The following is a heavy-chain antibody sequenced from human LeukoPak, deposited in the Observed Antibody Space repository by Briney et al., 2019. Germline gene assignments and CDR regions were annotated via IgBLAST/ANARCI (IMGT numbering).Heavy chain of an antibody. CDR2: IYYSGST. D-gene: IGHD2-15*01. J-gene: IGHJ5*02. V-gene: IGHV4-39*07. CDR3: ARGTVVIAATRLRPWGNYFDP. CDR1: GGSVSSSSYY. Sequence: PSETLSLTCTVSGGSVSSSSYYWGWIRQPPGKGLEWIGSIYYSGSTYYNPSLKSRVTISVDASEKQFSLRLTSVTAADTAVYYCARGTVVIAATRLRPWGNYFDPWGQGTLVTVSS.